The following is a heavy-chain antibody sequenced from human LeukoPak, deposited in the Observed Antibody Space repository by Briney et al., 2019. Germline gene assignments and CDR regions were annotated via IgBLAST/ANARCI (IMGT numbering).Heavy chain of an antibody. D-gene: IGHD3-22*01. CDR1: GYTFTSYY. CDR3: ARDYRKRHYYDSSGPFDY. Sequence: GASVKVSCKASGYTFTSYYMHWVRQAPGQGLEWMGIINPSGGSTSYAQKFQGRVTMTRDTSTSTAYMELSSLRSEDTAVYYCARDYRKRHYYDSSGPFDYWGQGTLVTVSS. J-gene: IGHJ4*02. V-gene: IGHV1-46*01. CDR2: INPSGGST.